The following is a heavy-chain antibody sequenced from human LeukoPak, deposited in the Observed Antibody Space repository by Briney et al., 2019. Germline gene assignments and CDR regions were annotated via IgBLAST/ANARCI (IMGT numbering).Heavy chain of an antibody. CDR2: VYYGGST. J-gene: IGHJ4*02. V-gene: IGHV4-61*03. Sequence: SETLSLTCTVSGDSFSSGSHYWAWIRQPPGKGLEWIGYVYYGGSTTYDSSLKSRVTMSVDTSKNHFSLRLTSVTAADTATYYCARVSIPESGAYVSWGQGTLVTVSS. D-gene: IGHD3-16*01. CDR3: ARVSIPESGAYVS. CDR1: GDSFSSGSHY.